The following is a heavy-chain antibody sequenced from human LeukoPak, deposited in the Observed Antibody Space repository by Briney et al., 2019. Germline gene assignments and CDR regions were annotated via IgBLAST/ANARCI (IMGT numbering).Heavy chain of an antibody. J-gene: IGHJ4*02. CDR3: TRGSDGGRNYDFDY. Sequence: PGGSLRLSCAASGFTFSRNWIHWVRQGPGKGLVWVSRSKLDGSSTMYAYFVKGRFTISRENAKSMLYWQMNSLGVEDTALYYCTRGSDGGRNYDFDYWGQGTLVTVSS. CDR1: GFTFSRNW. CDR2: SKLDGSST. D-gene: IGHD1-26*01. V-gene: IGHV3-74*03.